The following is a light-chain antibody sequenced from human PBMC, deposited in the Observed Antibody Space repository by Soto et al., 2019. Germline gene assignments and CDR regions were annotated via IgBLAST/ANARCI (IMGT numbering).Light chain of an antibody. CDR1: QSVNSN. CDR2: GAS. V-gene: IGKV3D-15*01. CDR3: QQYFNLYT. Sequence: EIVMTQSPATLSVSPGERATLSCRASQSVNSNLAWYQQKPGQAPRLLLYGASTRATGIPARFSGSGSGTEFTLTISSLQSEDFAVYYCQQYFNLYTFGQGTKLEIK. J-gene: IGKJ2*01.